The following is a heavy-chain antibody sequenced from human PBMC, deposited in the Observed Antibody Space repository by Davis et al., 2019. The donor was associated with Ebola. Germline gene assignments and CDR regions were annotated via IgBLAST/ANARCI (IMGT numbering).Heavy chain of an antibody. CDR2: IYYSGIT. D-gene: IGHD6-25*01. CDR1: GGSIISSSSY. CDR3: AREGGQGSSGLDY. V-gene: IGHV4-39*07. J-gene: IGHJ4*02. Sequence: SETLSLTCTVSGGSIISSSSYWGWIRQPPRKGLEWIGSIYYSGITYYNPSLKSRVTISVDTSKNQFSLKLSSVTAADTAVYYCAREGGQGSSGLDYWGQGTLVTVSS.